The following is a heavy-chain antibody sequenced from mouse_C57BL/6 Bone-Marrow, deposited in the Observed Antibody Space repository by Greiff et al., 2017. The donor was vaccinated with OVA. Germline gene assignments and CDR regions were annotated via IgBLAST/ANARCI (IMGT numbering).Heavy chain of an antibody. D-gene: IGHD1-1*01. J-gene: IGHJ1*03. CDR2: ISYDGSN. Sequence: ASGPGLVKPSQSLSLTCSVTGYSITSGYYWNWIRQFPGNKLEWMGYISYDGSNNYNPSLKNRISITRDTSKNQFFLKLNSVTTEDTATYYCAYGSSYDWYFDVWGTGTTVTVSS. V-gene: IGHV3-6*01. CDR1: GYSITSGYY. CDR3: AYGSSYDWYFDV.